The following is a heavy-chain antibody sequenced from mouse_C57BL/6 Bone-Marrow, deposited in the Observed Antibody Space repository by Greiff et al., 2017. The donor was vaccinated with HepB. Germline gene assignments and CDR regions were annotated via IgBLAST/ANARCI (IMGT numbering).Heavy chain of an antibody. D-gene: IGHD1-1*01. Sequence: VKLMESGAELARPGASVKLSCKASGYTFTSYGISWVKQRTGQGLEWIGEIYPRSGNTYYNEKFKGKATLTADKSSSTAYMELRSLTSEDSAVYFCASLLLRFDYWGQGTTLTVSS. CDR2: IYPRSGNT. V-gene: IGHV1-81*01. J-gene: IGHJ2*01. CDR1: GYTFTSYG. CDR3: ASLLLRFDY.